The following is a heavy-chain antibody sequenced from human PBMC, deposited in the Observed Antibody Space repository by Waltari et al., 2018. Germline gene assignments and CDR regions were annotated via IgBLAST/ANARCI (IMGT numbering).Heavy chain of an antibody. CDR3: AAALGGGISASRPFHF. J-gene: IGHJ3*01. V-gene: IGHV1-69-2*01. CDR1: GDTFTDNY. D-gene: IGHD3-10*01. CDR2: REPGDGKA. Sequence: EVQLLQSGAEVKKPGTPVKISCKVSGDTFTDNYIHWIQQAPGKGLQWMGPREPGDGKAGYAEKFQGRVTMTADTSIHTAYMELTSLTSEDTAFYYCAAALGGGISASRPFHFWGQGTMITVSS.